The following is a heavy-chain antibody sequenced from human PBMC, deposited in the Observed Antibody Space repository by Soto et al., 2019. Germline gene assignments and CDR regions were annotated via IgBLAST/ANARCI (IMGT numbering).Heavy chain of an antibody. D-gene: IGHD6-6*01. CDR3: ARYPRPYSSSFSPPAGPYYYYYGMDV. CDR2: IYPGDSDT. Sequence: PGESLKISCKCAGYSFTSYVIVLVRQMPGKGLEWMGIIYPGDSDTRYSPSFQGQVTISADKSISTAYLQWSSLKASDTTMYYCARYPRPYSSSFSPPAGPYYYYYGMDVWGQGTTVTVSS. CDR1: GYSFTSYV. J-gene: IGHJ6*02. V-gene: IGHV5-51*01.